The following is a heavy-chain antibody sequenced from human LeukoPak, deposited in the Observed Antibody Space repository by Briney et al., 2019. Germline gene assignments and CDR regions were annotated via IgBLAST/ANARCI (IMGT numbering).Heavy chain of an antibody. CDR3: ARDGTYTDYDPDFDI. Sequence: GGSLRLSCAASGFTFSRFWMSWVRQAPGKGLEWVANIKQDGSEKYYVDSVKGRFTISRDNAKNSLYLQMNSLRAEDTAVFYCARDGTYTDYDPDFDIWGQGTLVTVSS. CDR2: IKQDGSEK. CDR1: GFTFSRFW. J-gene: IGHJ4*02. D-gene: IGHD5-12*01. V-gene: IGHV3-7*04.